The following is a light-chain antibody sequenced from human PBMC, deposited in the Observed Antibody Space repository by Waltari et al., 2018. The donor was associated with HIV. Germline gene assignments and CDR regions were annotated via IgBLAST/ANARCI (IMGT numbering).Light chain of an antibody. J-gene: IGLJ2*01. CDR2: AGG. Sequence: QSPLTQPPSVSGCPGQSVTTSFTGTRSDVGSYNLASCYQQSPGTAPKPMLYAGGNRPSRVPERFSGSKSGNTASLTISGLQAEDDADYYCSSFTSSSTVVFGGGTKLTVL. CDR3: SSFTSSSTVV. V-gene: IGLV2-18*02. CDR1: RSDVGSYNL.